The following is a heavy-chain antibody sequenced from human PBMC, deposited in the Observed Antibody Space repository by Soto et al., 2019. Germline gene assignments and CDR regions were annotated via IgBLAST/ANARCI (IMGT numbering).Heavy chain of an antibody. CDR2: IYHSGST. V-gene: IGHV4-4*02. CDR3: ARCGYSYGTLVYFDY. J-gene: IGHJ4*02. D-gene: IGHD5-18*01. Sequence: PSETLSLTCAVSGGSISSSNWWSWVRQPPGKGLEWIGEIYHSGSTNYNPSLKSRVTISVDKSKNQFSLKLSSVTAADTAVYYCARCGYSYGTLVYFDYWGQGTLVTVSS. CDR1: GGSISSSNW.